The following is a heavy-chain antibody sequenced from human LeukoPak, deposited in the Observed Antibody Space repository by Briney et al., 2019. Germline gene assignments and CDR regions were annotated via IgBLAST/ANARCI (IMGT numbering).Heavy chain of an antibody. D-gene: IGHD1-26*01. Sequence: ASVKVSCKASGYTLTELSMHWVRQAPGKGLEWMGGFDPEDGETIYAQKFRGRVTMTEDTSTDTAYMELSSLRSEDTAVYYCATLGRGSNTLYYYYYMDVWGKGTTVTVSS. CDR1: GYTLTELS. CDR2: FDPEDGET. V-gene: IGHV1-24*01. CDR3: ATLGRGSNTLYYYYYMDV. J-gene: IGHJ6*03.